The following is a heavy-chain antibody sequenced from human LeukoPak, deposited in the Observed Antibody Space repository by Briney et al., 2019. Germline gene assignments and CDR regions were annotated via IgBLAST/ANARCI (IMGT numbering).Heavy chain of an antibody. CDR3: AGRDRDGYSDFDY. CDR1: GASISSGGYY. D-gene: IGHD5-24*01. V-gene: IGHV4-31*03. CDR2: IYYSGST. J-gene: IGHJ4*02. Sequence: SETLSLTCTVSGASISSGGYYWNWIRQHPGKGLEWIGYIYYSGSTYYNPSLKGRVTISVDTSKNQFSLKLSSVTAADTAVYYCAGRDRDGYSDFDYWGQGTLVTVSS.